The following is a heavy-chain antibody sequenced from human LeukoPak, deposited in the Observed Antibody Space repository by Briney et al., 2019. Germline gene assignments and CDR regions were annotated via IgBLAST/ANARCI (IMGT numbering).Heavy chain of an antibody. Sequence: SETLSLTCVVYGGSFSGYYWSWIRQPPGKGLEWIGSIYYSWDTYYNPSLKSRVTISVDTSKNQFSLKLSSVTAADTAVYYCATTSYYYDSPDYWGQGTLVTVSS. CDR2: IYYSWDT. D-gene: IGHD3-22*01. CDR1: GGSFSGYY. V-gene: IGHV4-34*01. CDR3: ATTSYYYDSPDY. J-gene: IGHJ4*02.